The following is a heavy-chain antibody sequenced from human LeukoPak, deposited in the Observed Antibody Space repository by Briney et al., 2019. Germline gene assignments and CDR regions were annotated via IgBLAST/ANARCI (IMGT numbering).Heavy chain of an antibody. V-gene: IGHV3-74*01. CDR1: GFTFSSYW. J-gene: IGHJ4*02. CDR3: AGWISYSSGWYAVIY. Sequence: GGSLRLSCAASGFTFSSYWMHWVRQAPGKGLVWVSRINSDGSSTSYADSVKGRFTISRANAKNTLYLQMNSLRAADTAMYYCAGWISYSSGWYAVIYWGQGTLGTVSS. CDR2: INSDGSST. D-gene: IGHD6-19*01.